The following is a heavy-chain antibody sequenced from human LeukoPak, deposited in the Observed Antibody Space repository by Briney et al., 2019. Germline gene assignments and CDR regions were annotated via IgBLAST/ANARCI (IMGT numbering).Heavy chain of an antibody. CDR1: GFTFSSYG. CDR3: ATQDYYYYSMDV. CDR2: ISYDGSNK. V-gene: IGHV3-30*03. J-gene: IGHJ6*02. Sequence: QPGRSLRLSCAASGFTFSSYGMHWVRQAPGKGLEWVAVISYDGSNKYYADSVKGRFTISRDNSKNTLYLQMNSLRAEDTAVYYCATQDYYYYSMDVWGQGTTVTVSS.